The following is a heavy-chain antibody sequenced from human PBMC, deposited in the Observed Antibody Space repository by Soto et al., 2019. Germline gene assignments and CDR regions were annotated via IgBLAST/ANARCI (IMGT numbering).Heavy chain of an antibody. J-gene: IGHJ6*02. CDR2: IKSKTDGGTT. V-gene: IGHV3-15*07. CDR3: TTDKSLIGNSSSWHPYYYYYGMDV. CDR1: GFTFSNAW. D-gene: IGHD6-13*01. Sequence: EVQLVESGGGLVKPGGSLRLSCAASGFTFSNAWMNWVRQAPGKGLEWVGRIKSKTDGGTTDYAAPVKGRFTISRDDSKNTLYLQMNSLKTEDTAVYYCTTDKSLIGNSSSWHPYYYYYGMDVWGQGTTVTVSS.